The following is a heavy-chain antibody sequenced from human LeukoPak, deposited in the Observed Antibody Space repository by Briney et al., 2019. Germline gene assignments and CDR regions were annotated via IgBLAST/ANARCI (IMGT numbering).Heavy chain of an antibody. CDR2: ISAYNGNT. CDR3: ARACSGGSCYDQVDY. J-gene: IGHJ4*02. V-gene: IGHV1-18*04. CDR1: GYTFTGYY. Sequence: ASVKVSCKASGYTFTGYYMHWVRQAPGQGLEWMGWISAYNGNTNYAQKLQGRVTMTTDTSTSTAYMELRSLRSDDTAVYYCARACSGGSCYDQVDYWGQGTLVTVSS. D-gene: IGHD2-15*01.